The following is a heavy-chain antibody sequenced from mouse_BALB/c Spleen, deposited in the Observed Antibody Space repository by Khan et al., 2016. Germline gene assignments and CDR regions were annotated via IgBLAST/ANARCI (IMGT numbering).Heavy chain of an antibody. V-gene: IGHV1-9*01. D-gene: IGHD1-2*01. Sequence: QVRLQQSGAELMKPGASVKISCKATGYTFSSYWIEWVKQRPGHGLERIGEILPGSGSTNYNEKFKGKATFTAETSSNTAYMQLSSLTSEDSAVYYGARALRLLYYFDYWGQSTTLTVSS. CDR2: ILPGSGST. CDR1: GYTFSSYW. CDR3: ARALRLLYYFDY. J-gene: IGHJ2*01.